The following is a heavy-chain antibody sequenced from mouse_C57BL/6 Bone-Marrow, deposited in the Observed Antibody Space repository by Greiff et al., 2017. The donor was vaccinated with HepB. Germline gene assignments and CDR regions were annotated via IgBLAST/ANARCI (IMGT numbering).Heavy chain of an antibody. Sequence: EVQGVESGGGLVQPGGSLKLSCAASGFTFSDYGMAWVRQAPRKGPEWVAFISNLAYSIYYADTVTGRFTISRENAKNTLYLEMSSLRSEDTAMYYCARQDYYGSSLPYAMDYWGQGTSVTVSS. J-gene: IGHJ4*01. CDR3: ARQDYYGSSLPYAMDY. D-gene: IGHD1-1*01. V-gene: IGHV5-15*01. CDR1: GFTFSDYG. CDR2: ISNLAYSI.